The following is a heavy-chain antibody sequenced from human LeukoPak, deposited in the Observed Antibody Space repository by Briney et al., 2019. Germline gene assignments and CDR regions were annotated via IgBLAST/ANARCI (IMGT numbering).Heavy chain of an antibody. CDR2: IYSGGST. J-gene: IGHJ4*02. D-gene: IGHD3-3*01. CDR1: GFTVSSNY. Sequence: GGSLRLSCAASGFTVSSNYMSWVRQAPGKGLEWVSVIYSGGSTYYADSVKGRFTISRDNSKNTLYLQMNSLRAEDTAVCYCARGTRDSITIFDWGQGTLVTVSS. CDR3: ARGTRDSITIFD. V-gene: IGHV3-66*02.